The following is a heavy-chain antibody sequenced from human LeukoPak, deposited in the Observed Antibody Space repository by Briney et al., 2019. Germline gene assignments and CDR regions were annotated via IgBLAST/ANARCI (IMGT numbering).Heavy chain of an antibody. Sequence: PGGSLRLSCAASGFTFSSYGMHWVRQAPGKGLEWVAVISYDGSEKYYADSGKGRFTISRDNAKNSLYLQMNSLRADDTAVYYCARGKPSYYYDSSAYFYNGAFDIWGRGTMVTVSS. V-gene: IGHV3-30*03. J-gene: IGHJ3*02. CDR2: ISYDGSEK. CDR1: GFTFSSYG. CDR3: ARGKPSYYYDSSAYFYNGAFDI. D-gene: IGHD3-22*01.